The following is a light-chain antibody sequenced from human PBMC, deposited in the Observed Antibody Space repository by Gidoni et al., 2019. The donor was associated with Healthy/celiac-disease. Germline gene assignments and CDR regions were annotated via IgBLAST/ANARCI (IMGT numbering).Light chain of an antibody. CDR2: EVS. J-gene: IGLJ3*02. Sequence: QSALTHPASVSWSPGQSITISCTGTTSDVGSYNLVSWYQQHPGKAPKLMIYEVSKRPSGVSNRFSGSKSGNTASLTIAGLQAEDEADYYCCSYAGSIRVFGGGTKLTVL. CDR1: TSDVGSYNL. CDR3: CSYAGSIRV. V-gene: IGLV2-23*02.